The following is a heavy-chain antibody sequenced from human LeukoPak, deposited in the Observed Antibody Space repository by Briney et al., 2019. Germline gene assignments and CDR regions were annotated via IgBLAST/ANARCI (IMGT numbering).Heavy chain of an antibody. D-gene: IGHD3-10*01. V-gene: IGHV1-2*06. CDR2: INPNSGGT. Sequence: ASVKVSCKASGYTFTGYYMHWVRQAPGQGLEWMGRINPNSGGTNYAQKFQGRVTMTRDTSISTAYMELSRLRSDDTAVYYCARDRELWFGKLLSSIIDYWGQGTLVIVSS. CDR1: GYTFTGYY. CDR3: ARDRELWFGKLLSSIIDY. J-gene: IGHJ4*02.